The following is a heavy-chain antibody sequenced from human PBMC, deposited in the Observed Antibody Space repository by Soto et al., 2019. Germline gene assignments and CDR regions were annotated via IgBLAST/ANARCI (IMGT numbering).Heavy chain of an antibody. CDR2: ISSSGSTI. CDR3: AEGTPPPQGVGGGDFDY. D-gene: IGHD3-16*01. V-gene: IGHV3-11*01. J-gene: IGHJ4*02. Sequence: QVQLVESGGGLVKPGGSLRLSCAASGFTFSDYYMSWIRQAPGKGLEWVSYISSSGSTIYYADSVKGRFTISRDNAKKSTDPENDRLGAGDQAVYFLAEGTPPPQGVGGGDFDYWGQGTLVTVSS. CDR1: GFTFSDYY.